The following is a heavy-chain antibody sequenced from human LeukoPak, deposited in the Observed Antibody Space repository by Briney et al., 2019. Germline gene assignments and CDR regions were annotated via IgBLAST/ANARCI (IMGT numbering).Heavy chain of an antibody. CDR2: IWSDGTNQ. CDR3: ARDVSGSDGYFDY. D-gene: IGHD1-26*01. J-gene: IGHJ4*02. Sequence: PGTSLRLSCAASGFTFRSYGMHWVRQAPGKGLEWVALIWSDGTNQYYADSVKGRFTISRDNSKNTLYPQINSLRAEDTAVYHCARDVSGSDGYFDYWGQGTLVTVSS. V-gene: IGHV3-33*01. CDR1: GFTFRSYG.